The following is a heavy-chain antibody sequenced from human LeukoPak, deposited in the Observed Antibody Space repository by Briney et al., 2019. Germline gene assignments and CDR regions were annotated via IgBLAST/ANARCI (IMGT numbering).Heavy chain of an antibody. Sequence: ASVKVSCKASGYTFTSYGISWVRQAPGQGLEWMGWVSAYNGNTNYAQKLQGRVTMTTDTSTSTAYMELRSLRSDDTAVYYCARVLDYYDSSGLSYWGQGTLVTVSS. D-gene: IGHD3-22*01. CDR3: ARVLDYYDSSGLSY. J-gene: IGHJ4*02. CDR2: VSAYNGNT. CDR1: GYTFTSYG. V-gene: IGHV1-18*01.